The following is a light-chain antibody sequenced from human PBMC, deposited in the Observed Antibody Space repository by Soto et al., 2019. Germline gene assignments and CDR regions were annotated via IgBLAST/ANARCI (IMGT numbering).Light chain of an antibody. CDR2: DGS. J-gene: IGLJ1*01. CDR1: SSDVGRYSY. V-gene: IGLV2-11*01. Sequence: QSVLTPPRSVSGSPGQSVSISCTGTSSDVGRYSYVSWYQQHPGKAPKLMSYDGSERPSGVPDRFSGSKSGKAASLSISGHPAEDEADYPCCSYAGTYTGVFGTGTKVPV. CDR3: CSYAGTYTGV.